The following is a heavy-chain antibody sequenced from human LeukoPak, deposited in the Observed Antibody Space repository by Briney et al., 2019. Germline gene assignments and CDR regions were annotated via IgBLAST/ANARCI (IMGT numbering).Heavy chain of an antibody. Sequence: SVKVSCKASGGTFSSYAISWVRQAPGQGLERMGGIIPIFGTANYAQKFQGRVTITADESTSTAYMELSSLRSEDTAVYYCASNDCGDYSSFDPWGQGTLVTVSS. CDR1: GGTFSSYA. D-gene: IGHD4-17*01. CDR3: ASNDCGDYSSFDP. V-gene: IGHV1-69*13. J-gene: IGHJ5*02. CDR2: IIPIFGTA.